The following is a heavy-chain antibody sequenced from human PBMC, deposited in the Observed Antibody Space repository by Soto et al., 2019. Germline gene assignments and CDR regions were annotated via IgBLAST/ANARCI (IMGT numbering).Heavy chain of an antibody. V-gene: IGHV4-59*01. CDR3: ARERSSSSPVDY. Sequence: QVQLQESGPGLVKPSETLSLTCTVSGGSISSYYWSWIRQPPGKGLEWIGYIYYSGRTNYNPSLKRRVTISVDTSKNQFSLKLSSVTAADTAVYYCARERSSSSPVDYWGQGTLVTVSS. J-gene: IGHJ4*02. CDR2: IYYSGRT. CDR1: GGSISSYY. D-gene: IGHD6-6*01.